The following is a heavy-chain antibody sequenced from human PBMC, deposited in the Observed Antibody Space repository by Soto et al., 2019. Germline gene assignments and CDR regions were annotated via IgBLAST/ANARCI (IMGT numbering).Heavy chain of an antibody. D-gene: IGHD3-10*01. J-gene: IGHJ5*02. CDR1: GYTFTGYY. CDR2: INPYSGGA. Sequence: ASVKVSCKASGYTFTGYYMHWVRQAPGQGLEWMGWINPYSGGADYAQSFQGRVTMTRDTSISTVYMELSRLRFDDTAVYYCARVIRGAYYNSPLDTWGQGTVVTVSA. CDR3: ARVIRGAYYNSPLDT. V-gene: IGHV1-2*02.